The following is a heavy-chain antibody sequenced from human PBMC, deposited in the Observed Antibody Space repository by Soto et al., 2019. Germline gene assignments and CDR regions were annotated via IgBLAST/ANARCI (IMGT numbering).Heavy chain of an antibody. CDR3: ARSSGSYSYYGMDV. CDR1: GYTLTDYY. D-gene: IGHD1-26*01. Sequence: QVQLAQSGAEVKKPGAYVKFSCKASGYTLTDYYIHWVRQAPGRGLEWMGWINPKTGDTYSAQNFQGRVTTTRDTSIDTGYMELSRLQSGDTAVYYCARSSGSYSYYGMDVWGQGTTLTVSS. V-gene: IGHV1-2*02. CDR2: INPKTGDT. J-gene: IGHJ6*02.